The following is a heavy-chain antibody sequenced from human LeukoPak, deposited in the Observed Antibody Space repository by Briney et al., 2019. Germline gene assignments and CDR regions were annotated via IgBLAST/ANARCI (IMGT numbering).Heavy chain of an antibody. Sequence: GGSLRLSCAASGFTFSSYSMNWVRQAPGKGLEWVSSISSSSSYIYYADSVKGRFTISKDNAKNSLYLQMNSLRAEDTAVYYCARGLGTPPGGYWGQGTLVTVSS. J-gene: IGHJ4*02. D-gene: IGHD1-14*01. CDR3: ARGLGTPPGGY. CDR2: ISSSSSYI. V-gene: IGHV3-21*01. CDR1: GFTFSSYS.